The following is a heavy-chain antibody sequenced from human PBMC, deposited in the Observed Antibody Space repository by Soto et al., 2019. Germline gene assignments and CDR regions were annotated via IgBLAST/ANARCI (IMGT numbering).Heavy chain of an antibody. CDR1: GFTFSDYY. Sequence: PGGSLRLSCAASGFTFSDYYMSWIRQAPGKGLEWVSYNSSSGSTIYYAETVKGRFTISRDNAKKSLYLQMNSLRAEDTAVYYCASITGTSPYWGQGTLVTVSS. V-gene: IGHV3-11*01. CDR2: NSSSGSTI. D-gene: IGHD1-7*01. CDR3: ASITGTSPY. J-gene: IGHJ4*02.